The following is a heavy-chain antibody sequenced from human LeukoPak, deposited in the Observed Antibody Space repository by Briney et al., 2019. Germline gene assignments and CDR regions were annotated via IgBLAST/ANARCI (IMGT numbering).Heavy chain of an antibody. CDR3: AKEGVVDTAMVYYFDY. J-gene: IGHJ4*02. CDR1: GFTFSSYA. D-gene: IGHD5-18*01. V-gene: IGHV3-30*04. Sequence: GGSLRLSCAASGFTFSSYAMHWVRQAPGKGLEWVAVISYDGSNKYYADSVKGRFTISRDNSKNTLYLQMNSLRAEDTAVYYCAKEGVVDTAMVYYFDYWGQGTLVTVSS. CDR2: ISYDGSNK.